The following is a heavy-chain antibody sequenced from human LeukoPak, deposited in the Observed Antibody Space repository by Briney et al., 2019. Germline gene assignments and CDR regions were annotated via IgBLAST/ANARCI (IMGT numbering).Heavy chain of an antibody. CDR3: ASGTGLERFDY. CDR1: GGTFSSYA. J-gene: IGHJ4*02. Sequence: SVKVSCKASGGTFSSYAISWVRQAPGQGLEWMGGIIPIFGTANYAQKFHGRVTITTDESTSTAYMELSSLRSEDTAVYYCASGTGLERFDYWGQGTLVTVSS. D-gene: IGHD1-1*01. CDR2: IIPIFGTA. V-gene: IGHV1-69*05.